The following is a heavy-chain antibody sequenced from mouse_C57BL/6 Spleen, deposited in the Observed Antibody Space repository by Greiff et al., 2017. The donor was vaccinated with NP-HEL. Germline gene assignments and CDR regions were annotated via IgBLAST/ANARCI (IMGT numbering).Heavy chain of an antibody. CDR2: IDPANGNT. CDR1: GFNIKNTY. J-gene: IGHJ2*01. D-gene: IGHD1-1*01. V-gene: IGHV14-3*01. Sequence: VHVKQSVAELVRPGASVKLSCTASGFNIKNTYMHWVKQRPEQGLEWIGRIDPANGNTKYAPKFQGKATITADTSSNTAYLQLSSLTSEDTAIYYCARAFGGYYGDYFDYWGQGTTLTVSS. CDR3: ARAFGGYYGDYFDY.